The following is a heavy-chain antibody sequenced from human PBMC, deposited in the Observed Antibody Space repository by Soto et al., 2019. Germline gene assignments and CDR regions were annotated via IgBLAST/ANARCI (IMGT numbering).Heavy chain of an antibody. Sequence: QVQLQESGPGLVKPSQTLSLTCTVSGGSISSDVHYWSWFRQPPGKGLEWIGYIYSSGSTYYNPSLKSQVSVSVDTSKNQFSLKFISVTAADTAVYYCARGQTVTTDYWGQGALVTVSS. D-gene: IGHD4-17*01. J-gene: IGHJ4*02. CDR1: GGSISSDVHY. V-gene: IGHV4-30-4*01. CDR3: ARGQTVTTDY. CDR2: IYSSGST.